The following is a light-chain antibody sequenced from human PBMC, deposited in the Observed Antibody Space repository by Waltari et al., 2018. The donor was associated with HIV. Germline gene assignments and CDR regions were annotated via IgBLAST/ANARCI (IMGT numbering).Light chain of an antibody. J-gene: IGLJ1*01. Sequence: QSALTPPASVSGSPGQSITISRPGTSSDVGGYTYATWYQQHPGKAPKLMIYDVTTRPSGVSNRFSGSKSGSTASLTISGLQAEDEADYYCSSYTGSSTLYVFGTGTKVTVL. CDR2: DVT. CDR3: SSYTGSSTLYV. CDR1: SSDVGGYTY. V-gene: IGLV2-14*01.